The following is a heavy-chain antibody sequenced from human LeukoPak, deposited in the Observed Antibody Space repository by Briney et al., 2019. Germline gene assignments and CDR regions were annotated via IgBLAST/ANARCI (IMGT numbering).Heavy chain of an antibody. CDR3: ARVGKNGWDFDH. J-gene: IGHJ4*02. V-gene: IGHV3-7*01. D-gene: IGHD6-19*01. Sequence: GGSLRLSGAASGFTFSAYWMTWVRQAPGKGLEWVANINEDGSLKYYVDSVKGRFTISRDNTKNSLYLQMNSLRVDDTAVYYCARVGKNGWDFDHWGQGTLVTVSS. CDR1: GFTFSAYW. CDR2: INEDGSLK.